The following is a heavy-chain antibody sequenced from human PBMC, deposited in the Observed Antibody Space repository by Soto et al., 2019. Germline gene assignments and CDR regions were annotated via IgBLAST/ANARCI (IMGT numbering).Heavy chain of an antibody. J-gene: IGHJ2*01. CDR2: MYNSEHT. D-gene: IGHD2-15*01. CDR3: VRHATDRHGNAEDWYFDL. CDR1: AASISSYY. Sequence: QVQLQESGPGLVRPSETLSLTCTVSAASISSYYWTWIRQPPGKGLEWIGHMYNSEHTKYNPSLKSRVPMSVDTSKNQFSLKLRSVTAADTAIYYCVRHATDRHGNAEDWYFDLWGRGTLVTVSS. V-gene: IGHV4-59*08.